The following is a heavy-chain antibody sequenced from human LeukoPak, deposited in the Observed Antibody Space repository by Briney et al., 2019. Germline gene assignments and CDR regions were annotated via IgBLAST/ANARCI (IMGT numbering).Heavy chain of an antibody. Sequence: GRSLRLSCAASGFTFSSYVMHWVRQAPGKGLEWVAIISYDGSNEYYADSVKGRFTISRDNSKNSLYLQMNSLRTEDTALYHCAKDIGVGSCNGCLFDYWGQGTLVTVSS. CDR2: ISYDGSNE. CDR3: AKDIGVGSCNGCLFDY. D-gene: IGHD2-15*01. V-gene: IGHV3-30*04. J-gene: IGHJ4*02. CDR1: GFTFSSYV.